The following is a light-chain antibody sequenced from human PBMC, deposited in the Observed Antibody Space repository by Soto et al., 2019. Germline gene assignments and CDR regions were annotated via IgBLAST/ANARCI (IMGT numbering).Light chain of an antibody. CDR1: QSVSSSY. Sequence: IVLTQSPGTLSLSPGEGATLSCRASQSVSSSYLAWYQQKPGQAPRLLIYSTSNRATGIPARFSGSGSGTDFTLTISSLEPEDFAVYYCQQRSNWLITFGQGTRLEIK. J-gene: IGKJ5*01. CDR2: STS. CDR3: QQRSNWLIT. V-gene: IGKV3D-20*02.